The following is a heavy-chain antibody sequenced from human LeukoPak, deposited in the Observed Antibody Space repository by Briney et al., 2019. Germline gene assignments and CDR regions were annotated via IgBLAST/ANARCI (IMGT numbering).Heavy chain of an antibody. CDR3: ASQGGVAIYLYFDY. CDR1: GGSISSSSYY. Sequence: SETLSLTCTVSGGSISSSSYYWGWIRQPPGKGLEWIGSTYYSGSTYYNPSLKSRVTISVDTSKNQFSLKLSSVTAADTAVYYCASQGGVAIYLYFDYWGQGTLVTVSS. V-gene: IGHV4-39*01. J-gene: IGHJ4*02. CDR2: TYYSGST. D-gene: IGHD2/OR15-2a*01.